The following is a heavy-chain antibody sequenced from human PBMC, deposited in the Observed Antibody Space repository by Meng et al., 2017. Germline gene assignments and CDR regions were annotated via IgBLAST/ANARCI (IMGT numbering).Heavy chain of an antibody. CDR2: TYYRSKWYN. D-gene: IGHD1-14*01. Sequence: QTPSLTCAISGDSVSSYSAAWNWIRQPPSRGLEWLGRTYYRSKWYNDYAVTVKSRITINPDTDKNQFSLQLNPMTPEDTAVYYCARTPHTLEEYHVWGQGTMVTVSS. V-gene: IGHV6-1*01. CDR3: ARTPHTLEEYHV. CDR1: GDSVSSYSAA. J-gene: IGHJ4*02.